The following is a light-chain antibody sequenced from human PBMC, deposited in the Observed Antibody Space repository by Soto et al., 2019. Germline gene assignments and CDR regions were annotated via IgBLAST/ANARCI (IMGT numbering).Light chain of an antibody. Sequence: AILMTQSPASFSASTGDRVTITCRASQGISSYLAWYQQKPGKAPKLLIYAASTLQSGVPSRFSGSGSGTDFTLTISCLQSEDFATYYCQQYYSYPALTFGGGTKVDIK. CDR2: AAS. J-gene: IGKJ4*01. V-gene: IGKV1-8*01. CDR1: QGISSY. CDR3: QQYYSYPALT.